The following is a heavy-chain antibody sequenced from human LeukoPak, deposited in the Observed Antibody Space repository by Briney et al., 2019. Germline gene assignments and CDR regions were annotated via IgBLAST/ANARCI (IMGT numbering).Heavy chain of an antibody. J-gene: IGHJ4*02. D-gene: IGHD6-6*01. V-gene: IGHV1-69*13. CDR1: GGTFSSYA. Sequence: GASVKVSCKASGGTFSSYAISWVRQAPGQGLEWMGGIIPIFGTANYAQKFQGRVTITADESTSTAYMELSSLRSEDTAVYYCDCVEYSSSSDYWGQGTLVTVSS. CDR3: DCVEYSSSSDY. CDR2: IIPIFGTA.